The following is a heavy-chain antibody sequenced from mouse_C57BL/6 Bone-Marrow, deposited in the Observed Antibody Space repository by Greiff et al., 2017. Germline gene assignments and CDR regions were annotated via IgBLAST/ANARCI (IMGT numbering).Heavy chain of an antibody. CDR2: SHPNSGST. CDR1: GYTFTSYW. Sequence: VQLQQPGAELVKPGASVKLSCKASGYTFTSYWMHWVKQRPGQGLEWIGLSHPNSGSTNYNEKFKSKATLTVDKSSSTAYMQLSSLTSEDSAVYDCARDPITTVVATDYWGQGTTLTVSS. D-gene: IGHD1-1*01. CDR3: ARDPITTVVATDY. V-gene: IGHV1-64*01. J-gene: IGHJ2*01.